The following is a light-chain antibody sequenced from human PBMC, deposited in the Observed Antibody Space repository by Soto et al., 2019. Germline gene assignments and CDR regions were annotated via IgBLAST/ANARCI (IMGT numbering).Light chain of an antibody. J-gene: IGKJ5*01. CDR3: QQSYKAPIT. CDR2: VAS. CDR1: QNIINY. Sequence: DIQMTQSPSSLSASVGDRVTIPCRASQNIINYLNWYPQTPGKAPQLLIYVASRLESGVPSRFSGRGAGTDCTRTISSLQPADFETYDCQQSYKAPITFGQGTRLGIK. V-gene: IGKV1-39*01.